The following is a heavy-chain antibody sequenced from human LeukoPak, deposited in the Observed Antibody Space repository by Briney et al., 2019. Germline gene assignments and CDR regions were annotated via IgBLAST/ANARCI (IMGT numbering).Heavy chain of an antibody. CDR1: GYTFTGYY. Sequence: GASVKVSCKASGYTFTGYYMHWVRQAPGQGLAWMGWINPNSGGTNYAQKFQGRVAMTRDTSISTAYMELSRLRSDDTAVYYCARDYYDILTIDYWSQGTLVTVSS. D-gene: IGHD3-9*01. J-gene: IGHJ4*02. CDR2: INPNSGGT. CDR3: ARDYYDILTIDY. V-gene: IGHV1-2*02.